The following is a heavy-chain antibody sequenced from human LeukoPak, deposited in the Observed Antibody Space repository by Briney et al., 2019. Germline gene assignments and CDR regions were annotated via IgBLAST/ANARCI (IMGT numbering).Heavy chain of an antibody. V-gene: IGHV3-33*06. J-gene: IGHJ4*02. D-gene: IGHD3-10*01. Sequence: GGSLRLSCAASGFTFSSYGMHWVRQAPGKGLEWVAVIWYDASNKYYADSVMGRFTISRDNSKNTLYLEMNSVRAEDRAVYYCAKDFGRFGELLSYYFDYWGQGTLVTVSS. CDR3: AKDFGRFGELLSYYFDY. CDR1: GFTFSSYG. CDR2: IWYDASNK.